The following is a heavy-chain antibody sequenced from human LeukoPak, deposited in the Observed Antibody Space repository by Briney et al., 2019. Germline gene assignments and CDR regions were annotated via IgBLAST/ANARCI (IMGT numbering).Heavy chain of an antibody. J-gene: IGHJ4*02. CDR2: IYDSGST. V-gene: IGHV4-39*07. CDR1: GGSFSIPDYTYY. CDR3: ARLTGSYYDY. D-gene: IGHD1-26*01. Sequence: PSETLSLTCTISGGSFSIPDYTYYWGWIRQPPGKGLEWIGSIYDSGSTYYNSSLKSRVTISLDTSKNLFSLKLTSVTAADTAVYYCARLTGSYYDYWGQGTLVPVSS.